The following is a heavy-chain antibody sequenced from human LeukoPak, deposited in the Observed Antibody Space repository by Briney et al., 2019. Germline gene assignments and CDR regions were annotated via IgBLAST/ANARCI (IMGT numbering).Heavy chain of an antibody. V-gene: IGHV4-39*01. CDR3: ARPYYDSSGYYPWYFDY. Sequence: SETLPLTCTVSGGSFSSTTYYWGWIRQPPGKGLEWIGRMYYSGSTYYNQSLKSRVTISVVTSKNQLSLKLASVTAADTAVYYCARPYYDSSGYYPWYFDYWGEGTLVTVSS. CDR1: GGSFSSTTYY. CDR2: MYYSGST. J-gene: IGHJ4*02. D-gene: IGHD3-22*01.